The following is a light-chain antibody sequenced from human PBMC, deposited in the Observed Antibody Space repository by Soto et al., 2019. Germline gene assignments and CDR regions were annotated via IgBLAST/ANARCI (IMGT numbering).Light chain of an antibody. CDR1: SSDVGGYNY. J-gene: IGLJ1*01. V-gene: IGLV2-14*01. Sequence: QSALTQPASVSGSPGQSLTISCTGTSSDVGGYNYVSWYQQHPGKAPKLMIYEVSNRPSGVSNRFSCSKSGNTASLTISGLQAEDEADYYCSSYTSSSTYVFGTGTKVTVL. CDR2: EVS. CDR3: SSYTSSSTYV.